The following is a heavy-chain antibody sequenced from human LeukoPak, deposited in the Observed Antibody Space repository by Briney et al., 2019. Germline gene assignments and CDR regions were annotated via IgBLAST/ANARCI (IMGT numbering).Heavy chain of an antibody. CDR2: INPNSDGT. CDR1: GYTFTGYY. Sequence: ASVKVSCKASGYTFTGYYMHWVRQAPGQGLEWMGWINPNSDGTNYAQKFQGRVTMTRDKSIRTAYMELSRLTSDDTAVYYRARNIWFGESADAFDIWGQGTMVTVSS. J-gene: IGHJ3*02. CDR3: ARNIWFGESADAFDI. D-gene: IGHD3-10*01. V-gene: IGHV1-2*02.